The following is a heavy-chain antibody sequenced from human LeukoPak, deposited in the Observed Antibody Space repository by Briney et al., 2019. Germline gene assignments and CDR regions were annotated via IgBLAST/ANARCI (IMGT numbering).Heavy chain of an antibody. V-gene: IGHV4-39*07. CDR1: GGSISSSSYY. CDR3: ARLKVLLWFGELLSDGMDV. Sequence: SETLSLTCTVSGGSISSSSYYWGWIRQPPGKGLEWIGYIYHSGSTYYNPSLKSRVTISVDRSKNQFSLKLSSVTAADTAVYYCARLKVLLWFGELLSDGMDVWGQGTTVTVSS. CDR2: IYHSGST. D-gene: IGHD3-10*01. J-gene: IGHJ6*02.